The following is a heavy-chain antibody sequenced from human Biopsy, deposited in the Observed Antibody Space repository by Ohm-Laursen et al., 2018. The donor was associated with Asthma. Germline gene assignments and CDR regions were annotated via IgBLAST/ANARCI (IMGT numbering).Heavy chain of an antibody. Sequence: SSVKVSCKASGGTFSSNSINWVRQAPRQGLEWMGRIIPIFGPTNYAQKFQGRVTISADDSTSTAYMELSSLSSEDTALYYCARGPEYVRSSGALDYWGQGTLVTVSS. J-gene: IGHJ4*02. D-gene: IGHD2-2*01. CDR1: GGTFSSNS. V-gene: IGHV1-69*15. CDR3: ARGPEYVRSSGALDY. CDR2: IIPIFGPT.